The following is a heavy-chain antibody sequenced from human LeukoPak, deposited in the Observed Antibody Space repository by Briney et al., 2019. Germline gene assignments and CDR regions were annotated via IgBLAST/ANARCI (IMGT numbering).Heavy chain of an antibody. CDR2: IKSDGSRT. D-gene: IGHD2-2*01. Sequence: GGSLRLSCAASGFTFRSSWMHWVRQVPGKGLVWVSHIKSDGSRTSYADSVKGRFTISRDNAKNTLYLQMNSLRAEDTAVYYCGRVGGPGAVDYWGQGTLVTVSS. J-gene: IGHJ4*02. CDR3: GRVGGPGAVDY. V-gene: IGHV3-74*01. CDR1: GFTFRSSW.